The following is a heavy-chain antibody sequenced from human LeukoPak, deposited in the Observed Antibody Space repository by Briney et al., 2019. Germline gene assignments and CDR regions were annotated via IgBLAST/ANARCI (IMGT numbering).Heavy chain of an antibody. J-gene: IGHJ4*02. Sequence: GASVKVSCKAYGYTFTGYYMHWVRQDPGQGLEWMGWINPNSGGTNYAQKFQGRVTMTRDTSISTAYMELSRLRSDDTAVYYCARDRAGYCSGGSCLNTLFDYWGQGTLVTVSS. CDR1: GYTFTGYY. V-gene: IGHV1-2*02. CDR3: ARDRAGYCSGGSCLNTLFDY. D-gene: IGHD2-15*01. CDR2: INPNSGGT.